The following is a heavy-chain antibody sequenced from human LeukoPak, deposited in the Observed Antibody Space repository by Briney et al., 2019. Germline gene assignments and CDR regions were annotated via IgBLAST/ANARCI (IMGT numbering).Heavy chain of an antibody. J-gene: IGHJ6*02. V-gene: IGHV3-30*09. CDR1: GFTFSSYA. CDR3: ARDLEYTSSSPNYYYYYGMDV. D-gene: IGHD6-6*01. Sequence: GGSLRLSCAASGFTFSSYAMHRVRQAPGKGLEWVAVISYDGTNKYYADSVKGRFAISRDNSKNTLYLQMNSLRAEDTAVYYCARDLEYTSSSPNYYYYYGMDVWGQGTTVTVSS. CDR2: ISYDGTNK.